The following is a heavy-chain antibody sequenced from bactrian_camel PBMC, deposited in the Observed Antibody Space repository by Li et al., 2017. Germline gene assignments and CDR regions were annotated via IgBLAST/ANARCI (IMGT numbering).Heavy chain of an antibody. CDR3: ADRKLGGDCNY. V-gene: IGHV3S6*01. CDR1: GDTYSTHC. D-gene: IGHD2*01. Sequence: HVQLVESGGGSVQAGGSLRLSCSASGDTYSTHCMGWFRQGPGDECELVSSITRDGDLFYANSVKGRFTITRVNAKKTLTQQMTSLRPEDTAVYYCADRKLGGDCNYWGRGTQVTVS. J-gene: IGHJ4*01. CDR2: ITRDGDL.